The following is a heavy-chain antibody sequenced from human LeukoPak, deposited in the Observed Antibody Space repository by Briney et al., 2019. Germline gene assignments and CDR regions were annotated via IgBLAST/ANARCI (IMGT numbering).Heavy chain of an antibody. J-gene: IGHJ5*02. Sequence: GRSLRLSCAASGFTFSSYAMHWVRQAPGKGLEWVAVISYDGSNKYYADSVKGRFTISRDNSKNTLYLQMNSRRAEDTAVYYCARDLIAAAGNNWFDPWGQGTLVTVSS. V-gene: IGHV3-30-3*01. CDR2: ISYDGSNK. CDR1: GFTFSSYA. CDR3: ARDLIAAAGNNWFDP. D-gene: IGHD6-13*01.